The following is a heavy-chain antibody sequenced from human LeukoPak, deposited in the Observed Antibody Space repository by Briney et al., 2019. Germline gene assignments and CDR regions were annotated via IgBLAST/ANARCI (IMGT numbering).Heavy chain of an antibody. CDR1: GGSISSGDYY. CDR3: ARRIRQYYYGSGSYYIYFDY. D-gene: IGHD3-10*01. V-gene: IGHV4-61*02. CDR2: IYTSGTS. J-gene: IGHJ4*02. Sequence: SETLSLTCVVSGGSISSGDYYWNWIRQPAGKGLQWIGRIYTSGTSNYNPSLKSRVTMSVDTSKNQFSLKLSSVTAADTAVYYCARRIRQYYYGSGSYYIYFDYWGQGTLVTVSS.